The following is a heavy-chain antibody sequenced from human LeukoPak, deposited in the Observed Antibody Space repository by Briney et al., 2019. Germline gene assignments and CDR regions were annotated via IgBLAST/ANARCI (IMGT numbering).Heavy chain of an antibody. CDR1: GFTFSNYW. D-gene: IGHD6-13*01. CDR3: ARDREYSSSWDYYYYYMDV. J-gene: IGHJ6*03. V-gene: IGHV3-7*01. CDR2: IKQDGSEK. Sequence: PGGSLRLSCAASGFTFSNYWMSWVRQTPGKGLEWVANIKQDGSEKYYVDSVKGRFTISRDNAKNSLYLQMNSLRAEDTAVYYCARDREYSSSWDYYYYYMDVWGKGTTVTVSS.